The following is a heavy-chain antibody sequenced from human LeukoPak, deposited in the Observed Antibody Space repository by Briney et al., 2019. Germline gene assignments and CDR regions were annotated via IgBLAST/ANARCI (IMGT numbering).Heavy chain of an antibody. D-gene: IGHD3-10*01. Sequence: GASVKVSCKAAGYTFTSYGISWVRQAPGQGLEWMGWISAYNGNTNYAQKLQGRGTMTTDTSTSTAYMELRSLRSDDTAVYYCARDLWFGEARGGFDIWGQGTMVTVSS. CDR2: ISAYNGNT. J-gene: IGHJ3*02. V-gene: IGHV1-18*01. CDR3: ARDLWFGEARGGFDI. CDR1: GYTFTSYG.